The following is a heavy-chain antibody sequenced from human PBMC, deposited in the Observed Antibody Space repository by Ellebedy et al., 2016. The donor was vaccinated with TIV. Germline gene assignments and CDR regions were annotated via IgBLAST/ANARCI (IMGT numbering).Heavy chain of an antibody. CDR2: INPNSGGT. D-gene: IGHD3/OR15-3a*01. CDR3: ARDGRAAFDI. CDR1: GYTFTGYY. J-gene: IGHJ3*02. V-gene: IGHV1-2*02. Sequence: ASVKVSCKASGYTFTGYYMHWVRQAPGQGLEWMGWINPNSGGTNYAQKFQGRVTMTTDTSTSTAYMELRSLRSDDTAVYYCARDGRAAFDIWGQGTMVTVSS.